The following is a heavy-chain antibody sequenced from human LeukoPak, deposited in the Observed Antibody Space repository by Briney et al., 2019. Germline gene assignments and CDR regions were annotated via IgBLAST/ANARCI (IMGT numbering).Heavy chain of an antibody. D-gene: IGHD2-15*01. Sequence: EPSETLSLTCAVYGGSFSGYYWSWIRQPPGKGLEWIGEINHSGSTNYNPSLKSRVTMSVDTSKSQFSLKLSSVTAADTAVYYCARVLVVAGHSDYSYFDLWGRGTLVTVSS. J-gene: IGHJ2*01. CDR2: INHSGST. CDR3: ARVLVVAGHSDYSYFDL. CDR1: GGSFSGYY. V-gene: IGHV4-34*01.